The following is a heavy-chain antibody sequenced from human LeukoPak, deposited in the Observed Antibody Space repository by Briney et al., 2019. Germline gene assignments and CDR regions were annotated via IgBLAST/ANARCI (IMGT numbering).Heavy chain of an antibody. D-gene: IGHD5-18*01. J-gene: IGHJ4*02. CDR1: GFTSSSYG. V-gene: IGHV3-30*02. CDR3: AKDPPGIQLWLRGYFDY. Sequence: GGSLRLSCAASGFTSSSYGMHWVRQAPGKGLEWVAFIRYDGSNKYYADSVKGRFTISRDNSKNTLYLQMNSLRAEDTAVYYCAKDPPGIQLWLRGYFDYWGQGTLVTVSS. CDR2: IRYDGSNK.